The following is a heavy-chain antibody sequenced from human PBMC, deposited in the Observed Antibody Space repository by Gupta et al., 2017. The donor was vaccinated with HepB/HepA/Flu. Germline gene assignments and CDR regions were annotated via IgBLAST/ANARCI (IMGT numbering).Heavy chain of an antibody. CDR1: GFTFSGSA. CDR2: IRSKANSYAT. CDR3: SLGGSYSPTRN. D-gene: IGHD1-26*01. J-gene: IGHJ4*02. Sequence: EVQLVESGGGLVQTGGSLKLSCADSGFTFSGSAIHWVRQASGKGLEWVGRIRSKANSYATAYAASVKGRFTISRDDSKNTAYLQMNSLKTEDTAVYYCSLGGSYSPTRNWGQGTLVTVSS. V-gene: IGHV3-73*02.